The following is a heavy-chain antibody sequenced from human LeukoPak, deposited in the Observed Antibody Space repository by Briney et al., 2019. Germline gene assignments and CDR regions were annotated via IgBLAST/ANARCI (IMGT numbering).Heavy chain of an antibody. CDR2: IYYSGST. CDR3: ARLSWNDILTGYYRFDY. D-gene: IGHD3-9*01. J-gene: IGHJ4*02. CDR1: GGSISSSSYY. V-gene: IGHV4-39*01. Sequence: PSETLSLTCTVSGGSISSSSYYSGWIRQPPGKGLEWIGSIYYSGSTYYNPSLKSRVTISVDTYTTQFSLKLSSVTAADTAVYYCARLSWNDILTGYYRFDYWGQGTLVTVSS.